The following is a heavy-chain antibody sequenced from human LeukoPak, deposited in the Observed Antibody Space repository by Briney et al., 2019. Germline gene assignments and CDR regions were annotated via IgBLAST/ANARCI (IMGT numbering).Heavy chain of an antibody. CDR2: TYYRSKWYS. CDR1: GDSVSSNSVA. D-gene: IGHD3-16*01. CDR3: ARVKGALFDY. V-gene: IGHV6-1*01. Sequence: SQTLSLTCAISGDSVSSNSVAWTWIRRSPSRGLEWLGRTYYRSKWYSDYAESVKSRITVNPDTSKNQFSLQLNSVTPEDTAVYYCARVKGALFDYWGQGTLVTASS. J-gene: IGHJ4*02.